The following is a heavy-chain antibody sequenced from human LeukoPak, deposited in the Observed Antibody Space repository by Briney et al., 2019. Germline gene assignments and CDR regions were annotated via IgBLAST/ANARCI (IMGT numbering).Heavy chain of an antibody. V-gene: IGHV3-30*18. J-gene: IGHJ4*02. CDR1: GFTFSSYG. CDR2: ISYDGSNK. Sequence: GGSLRLSCAASGFTFSSYGMHWVRQAPGKGLEWVSVISYDGSNKYYADSVKGRFTISRDNSKNTLYLQMNSLRAEDTAVYYCAKAKRYYYDSSGYPLHWGQGTLVTVSS. CDR3: AKAKRYYYDSSGYPLH. D-gene: IGHD3-22*01.